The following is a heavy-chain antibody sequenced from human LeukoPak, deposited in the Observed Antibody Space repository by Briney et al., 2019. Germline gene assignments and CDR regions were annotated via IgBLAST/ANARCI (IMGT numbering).Heavy chain of an antibody. CDR3: ARVASPFGVVISNWFDP. D-gene: IGHD3-3*01. CDR1: GVTFGDYS. Sequence: GGSLRLSCVASGVTFGDYSMHWVRQAPGKGLEWVSYISGGGTTKYYASSVKGRFTISRDNAKFVMYLQMNSLRAEDTAVYYCARVASPFGVVISNWFDPWGQGTLVTVTS. V-gene: IGHV3-48*01. CDR2: ISGGGTTK. J-gene: IGHJ5*02.